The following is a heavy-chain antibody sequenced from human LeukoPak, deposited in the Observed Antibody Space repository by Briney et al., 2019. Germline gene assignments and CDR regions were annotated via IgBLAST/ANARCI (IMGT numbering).Heavy chain of an antibody. D-gene: IGHD3-22*01. CDR1: CYTFTNYG. J-gene: IGHJ4*02. Sequence: GASVKVSCKASCYTFTNYGISWVRQAPGQAREWVGGINTYNGNTNYAQKFQGRVTNTTDRSTSTHHIDLRSPRSDGTAVYYCARVVLDHYYDSSGYLGTLDYWGQGTLVTVSS. V-gene: IGHV1-18*01. CDR2: INTYNGNT. CDR3: ARVVLDHYYDSSGYLGTLDY.